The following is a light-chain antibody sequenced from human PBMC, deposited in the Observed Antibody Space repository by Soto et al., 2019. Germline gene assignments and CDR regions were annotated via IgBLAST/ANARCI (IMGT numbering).Light chain of an antibody. CDR3: KQSYRAIN. V-gene: IGKV1-8*01. CDR1: QDIATY. Sequence: ASRMPQSPSSFSAATVDRDTATFRASQDIATYLAWYQPKPGKAPKLLIFGASTLQTGVPSRFRGTGSATHFTLTIRSLQPEDFATYYCKQSYRAINCGQGTQLEIK. J-gene: IGKJ5*01. CDR2: GAS.